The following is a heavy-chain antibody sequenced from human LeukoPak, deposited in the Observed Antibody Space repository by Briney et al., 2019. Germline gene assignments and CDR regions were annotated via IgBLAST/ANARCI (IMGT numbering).Heavy chain of an antibody. V-gene: IGHV1-18*01. J-gene: IGHJ4*02. D-gene: IGHD3-9*01. Sequence: DSVKVSCKASGYTFTSYGISWVRQAPGQGLEWMGWISAYNGNTNYAQKLQGRVTMTTDTSTSTAYMELRSLRSDDTAVYYCARDHLVDWLLYYWGQGTLVTVSS. CDR3: ARDHLVDWLLYY. CDR1: GYTFTSYG. CDR2: ISAYNGNT.